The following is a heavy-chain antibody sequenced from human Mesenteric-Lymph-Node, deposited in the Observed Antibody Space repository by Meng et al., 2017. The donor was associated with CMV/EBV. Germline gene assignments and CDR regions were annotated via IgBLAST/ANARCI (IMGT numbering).Heavy chain of an antibody. V-gene: IGHV1-69*10. CDR3: GRVLVFYYAIDV. D-gene: IGHD3-3*01. CDR2: IIPVLGVA. J-gene: IGHJ6*02. Sequence: SVKVSCKGSGVNIFSGRAVNDYSIAWVRQAPGQGLEWLGEIIPVLGVAKFAQRFQGRVTITADKSTTTVYMELSRLTSEDTAVYYCGRVLVFYYAIDVWGQGTMVTVSS. CDR1: GVNIFSGRAVNDYS.